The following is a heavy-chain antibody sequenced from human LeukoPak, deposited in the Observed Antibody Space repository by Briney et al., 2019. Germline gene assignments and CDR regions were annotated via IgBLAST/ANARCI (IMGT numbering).Heavy chain of an antibody. Sequence: ASVKVSCKASGYTFTSYGIGWVRQAPGQGLEWMGWISAYNGNTNYAQKLQGRVTMTTDTSTSTAYMELRSLRSDDTAVYYCARDVGHYDILTGYYRSQYFDYWGQGTLVTVSS. J-gene: IGHJ4*02. D-gene: IGHD3-9*01. V-gene: IGHV1-18*01. CDR3: ARDVGHYDILTGYYRSQYFDY. CDR1: GYTFTSYG. CDR2: ISAYNGNT.